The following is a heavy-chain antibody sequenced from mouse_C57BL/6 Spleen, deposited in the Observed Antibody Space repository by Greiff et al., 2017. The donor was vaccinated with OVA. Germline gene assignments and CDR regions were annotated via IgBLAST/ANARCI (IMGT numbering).Heavy chain of an antibody. J-gene: IGHJ3*01. D-gene: IGHD2-5*01. CDR1: GYTFTSYW. Sequence: VQLQQPGAELVRPGTSVKLSCKASGYTFTSYWMHWVKQRPGQGLEWIGVIDPSDSYTNYNQKFKGKATLTVDTSSSTAYMQLSSLTSEDSAVYYCARSSNHMARFAYWGQGTLVTVSA. CDR2: IDPSDSYT. CDR3: ARSSNHMARFAY. V-gene: IGHV1-59*01.